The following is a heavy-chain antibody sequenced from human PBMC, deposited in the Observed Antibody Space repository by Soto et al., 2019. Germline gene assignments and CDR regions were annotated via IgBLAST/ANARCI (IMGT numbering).Heavy chain of an antibody. D-gene: IGHD5-18*01. CDR2: IYYSGST. V-gene: IGHV4-59*08. CDR1: GGSISSYY. J-gene: IGHJ6*02. CDR3: ARGGYSYDYYGMDV. Sequence: SETLSLTCTVSGGSISSYYWSWIRQPPGKGLEWIGYIYYSGSTNYNPSLKSRVTISVDTSKNQFSLKLSSVTAADTAVYYCARGGYSYDYYGMDVWGQGTTVTVSS.